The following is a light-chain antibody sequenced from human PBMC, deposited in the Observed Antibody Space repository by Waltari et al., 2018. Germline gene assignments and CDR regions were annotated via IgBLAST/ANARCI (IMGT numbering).Light chain of an antibody. CDR3: QHYVRLPAT. CDR2: GAS. CDR1: QSVSRT. V-gene: IGKV3-20*01. J-gene: IGKJ1*01. Sequence: EIVLTQSPGILSLSPGERATLSCRASQSVSRTLAWYQQKPGQVPRLLIYGASTRATGIPDRFSGGGSGTDFSLTISRLEPEDFAVYYCQHYVRLPATFGQGTKVEIK.